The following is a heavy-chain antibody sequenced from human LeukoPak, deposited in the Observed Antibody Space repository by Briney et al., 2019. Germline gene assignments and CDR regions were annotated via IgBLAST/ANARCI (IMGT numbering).Heavy chain of an antibody. CDR1: GYTFTTYY. V-gene: IGHV1-46*01. Sequence: ASVKVSCKASGYTFTTYYIHWMRQAPGQGLEWMGVINPGDGTTTYAQKFQGRVTMTRDTSTSTVYMELSSLRSEDTAVYFCASDRQDFYYGMDVWGQGTTVTLSS. CDR2: INPGDGTT. J-gene: IGHJ6*02. CDR3: ASDRQDFYYGMDV.